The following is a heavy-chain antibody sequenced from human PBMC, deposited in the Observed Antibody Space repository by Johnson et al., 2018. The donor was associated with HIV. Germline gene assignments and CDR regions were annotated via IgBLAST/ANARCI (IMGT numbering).Heavy chain of an antibody. CDR1: GFTFSSYW. D-gene: IGHD5-24*01. CDR3: ARNGDGYTPDAFDI. V-gene: IGHV3-7*04. Sequence: EVQLVESGGGLVQPGGSLRLSCAASGFTFSSYWMSWVRQAPGKGLEWVANIKEDGSEKNYVDSVKGRFTIARDNAKNSLYLQMNSLRVEDTAVYFCARNGDGYTPDAFDIWGQGTVVTVSS. CDR2: IKEDGSEK. J-gene: IGHJ3*02.